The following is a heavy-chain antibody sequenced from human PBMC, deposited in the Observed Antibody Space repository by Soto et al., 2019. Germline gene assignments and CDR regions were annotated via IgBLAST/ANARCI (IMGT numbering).Heavy chain of an antibody. CDR2: IYYSGST. D-gene: IGHD3-9*01. V-gene: IGHV4-39*01. J-gene: IGHJ3*02. CDR3: XXXXYDIXTAGTFXI. CDR1: GGSISSSSYY. Sequence: QLQLQESGPGLVKPSETLSLTCTVSGGSISSSSYYWGWIRQPPGKGLEWIGSIYYSGSTYYNPSLKSRVPXXXDXSKXXXXXXXXXXXXXXXXXXXXXXXXYDIXTAGTFXI.